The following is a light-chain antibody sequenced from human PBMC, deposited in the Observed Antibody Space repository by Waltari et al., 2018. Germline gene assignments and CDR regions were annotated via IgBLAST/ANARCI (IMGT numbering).Light chain of an antibody. CDR1: QSVSSY. CDR2: DAS. J-gene: IGKJ4*01. CDR3: QQRSNWPPGLT. Sequence: EIVLTQSPATLSLSPVESAKLHCRASQSVSSYLAWYQQKPGQAPRLLIYDASNRATGIPARFSGSGSGTDFTLTISSLEPEDFAVYYCQQRSNWPPGLTFGGGTKVEIK. V-gene: IGKV3-11*01.